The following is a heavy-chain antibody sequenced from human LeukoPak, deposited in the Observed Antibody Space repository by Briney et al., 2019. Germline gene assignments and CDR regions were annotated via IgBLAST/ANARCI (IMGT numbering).Heavy chain of an antibody. V-gene: IGHV4-59*08. J-gene: IGHJ4*02. CDR3: ARQIFGVVPFFDY. CDR1: GGSISSYY. D-gene: IGHD3-3*01. Sequence: SETLSLTCTVSGGSISSYYWSWIRQPPGKGLEWIAYISDIGSINYNPSLKSRVTISLDTSKNQFSLKLSSVTAADTAVYYCARQIFGVVPFFDYWGQGTLVTVSS. CDR2: ISDIGSI.